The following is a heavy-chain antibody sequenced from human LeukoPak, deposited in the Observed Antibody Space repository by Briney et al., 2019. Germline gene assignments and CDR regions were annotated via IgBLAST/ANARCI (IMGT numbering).Heavy chain of an antibody. Sequence: SETLSLTCTVSGGSISSGSYYWSWIRQPAGKGLEWIGRIYTSGSTNYNPSLKSRVTISVATSKNQFSLKLSSVTAADTAVYYCAREPSYSHAFDIWGQGTMVTVSS. V-gene: IGHV4-61*02. CDR2: IYTSGST. D-gene: IGHD1-26*01. J-gene: IGHJ3*02. CDR3: AREPSYSHAFDI. CDR1: GGSISSGSYY.